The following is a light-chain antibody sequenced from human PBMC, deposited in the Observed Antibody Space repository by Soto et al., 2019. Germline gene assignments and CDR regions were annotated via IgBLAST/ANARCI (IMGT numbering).Light chain of an antibody. CDR2: DAS. CDR1: QSVSSSY. J-gene: IGKJ1*01. Sequence: EIGLTQSPGTLSLSAGERATLSCRTSQSVSSSYLAWYQQKPGQAPRLLIYDASSRATGIPDRFSGSGSGTDFTLTISRLEPEDFAVYYCQQYGDSPWTFGQGTKVDIK. V-gene: IGKV3-20*01. CDR3: QQYGDSPWT.